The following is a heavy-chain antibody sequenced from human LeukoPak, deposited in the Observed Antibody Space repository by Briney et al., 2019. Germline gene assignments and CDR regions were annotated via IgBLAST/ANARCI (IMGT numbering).Heavy chain of an antibody. V-gene: IGHV3-23*01. J-gene: IGHJ6*02. CDR3: AKGDRGGTFFANGMDV. D-gene: IGHD2-15*01. CDR2: INSGDLDS. CDR1: GYDFSSYA. Sequence: GGSLRVYCAASGYDFSSYARGWCRPAPGPGLEWVSSINSGDLDSRSAASVKGRFAISRDISKNTLYLQMNSLRAEDTAVYYCAKGDRGGTFFANGMDVWGQGTTVPVSS.